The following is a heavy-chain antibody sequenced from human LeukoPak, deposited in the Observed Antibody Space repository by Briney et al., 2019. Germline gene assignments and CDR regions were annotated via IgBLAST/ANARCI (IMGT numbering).Heavy chain of an antibody. V-gene: IGHV3-30*02. CDR3: AKDRYSSSSTFTVNPFDY. D-gene: IGHD6-13*01. CDR2: IRYDGRDT. CDR1: GFTFSSYG. J-gene: IGHJ4*02. Sequence: GGSPRLSCATSGFTFSSYGMNWVRQAPGKGLEWVAFIRYDGRDTYYAASVKGRFTISRDNSQNTLDLQMNSLRLEDTAMYYCAKDRYSSSSTFTVNPFDYWGQGILVTVSS.